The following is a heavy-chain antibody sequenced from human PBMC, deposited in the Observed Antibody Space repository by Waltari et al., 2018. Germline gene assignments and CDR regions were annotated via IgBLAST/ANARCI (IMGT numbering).Heavy chain of an antibody. D-gene: IGHD2-15*01. CDR2: VQRSGRT. CDR1: GDSMSSTDW. J-gene: IGHJ4*02. Sequence: QLQLQESGPGLVKPSGTLSLTCAVSGDSMSSTDWWSWVRQSPGKGLEWIGQVQRSGRTNYNPSFASRVTISIDTSTNQFSLKVTSATAADTAVYFCARDRGRGIYLDSWGQGTLVTVSP. V-gene: IGHV4-4*02. CDR3: ARDRGRGIYLDS.